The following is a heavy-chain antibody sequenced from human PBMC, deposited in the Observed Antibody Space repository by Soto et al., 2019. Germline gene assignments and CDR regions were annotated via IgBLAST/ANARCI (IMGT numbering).Heavy chain of an antibody. V-gene: IGHV4-4*02. D-gene: IGHD3-22*01. J-gene: IGHJ4*02. CDR2: IYHSGST. CDR3: ASRYDSSGYHDY. Sequence: QVQLQESGPGLVKPSGTLSLTCAVSGGSISSSNWWSWVRQPPGKGLEWIGEIYHSGSTNYNPSLNSRVTISLDKSKDQSSLKLSSVTAADTAVYYCASRYDSSGYHDYWGQGTLVTVSS. CDR1: GGSISSSNW.